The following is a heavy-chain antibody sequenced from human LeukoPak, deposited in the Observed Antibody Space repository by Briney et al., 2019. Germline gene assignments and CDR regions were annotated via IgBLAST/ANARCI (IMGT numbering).Heavy chain of an antibody. Sequence: SETLSLTCTVSGYSISSGYYWGWIRQPPGRGLEWIGSIYHSGSTYYNPSLKSRVTISVDTSKNQFSLKLSSVTAADTAVYYCARDTTTGSGSYYRKYNWFDPWGQGTLVTVSS. CDR2: IYHSGST. D-gene: IGHD3-10*01. V-gene: IGHV4-38-2*02. CDR3: ARDTTTGSGSYYRKYNWFDP. CDR1: GYSISSGYY. J-gene: IGHJ5*02.